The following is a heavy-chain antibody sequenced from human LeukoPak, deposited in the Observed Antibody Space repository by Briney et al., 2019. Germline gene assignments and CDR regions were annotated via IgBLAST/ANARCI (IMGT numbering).Heavy chain of an antibody. CDR2: INPNSGDT. Sequence: GASVKVSYKPSGYIFTNYYVLWVRQAPGHGLEWMGWINPNSGDTNYAQKFQGRVTMTRDTSISTAYMELSRLRSDDTAVYYCARGGGSGTLDYWGQGTLVTVSS. CDR3: ARGGGSGTLDY. D-gene: IGHD3-10*01. CDR1: GYIFTNYY. J-gene: IGHJ4*02. V-gene: IGHV1-2*02.